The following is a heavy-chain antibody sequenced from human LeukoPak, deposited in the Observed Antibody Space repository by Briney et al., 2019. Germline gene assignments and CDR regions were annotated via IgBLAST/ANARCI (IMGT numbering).Heavy chain of an antibody. V-gene: IGHV2-5*02. CDR2: IYWDDDK. D-gene: IGHD4-23*01. Sequence: SGPTLVKPTQTLTLTCTLSGFSISTSTVGVGWIRLSPGKALEWLALIYWDDDKRYSPSLKSRLTITKDSSKNQVVLTMTNMDPVDTAAYYCAHSRWPRGDFDYWGEGILVTVSS. CDR1: GFSISTSTVG. CDR3: AHSRWPRGDFDY. J-gene: IGHJ4*02.